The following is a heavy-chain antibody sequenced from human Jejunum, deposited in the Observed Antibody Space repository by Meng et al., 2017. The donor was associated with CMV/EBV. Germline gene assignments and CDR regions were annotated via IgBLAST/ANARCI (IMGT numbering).Heavy chain of an antibody. CDR3: ATSGRGPKYYFDY. Sequence: QVQLVQAGAEVKRPXCSVKVSCKASGGTFSTYGISWVRQAPGQGLEWMGVIIPIFGTGNYAQKFQGRVTITADESMSTAYMDLNSLISDDTAVYYCATSGRGPKYYFDYWGQGTLVTVSS. CDR2: IIPIFGTG. J-gene: IGHJ4*02. V-gene: IGHV1-69*12. CDR1: GGTFSTYG. D-gene: IGHD1-14*01.